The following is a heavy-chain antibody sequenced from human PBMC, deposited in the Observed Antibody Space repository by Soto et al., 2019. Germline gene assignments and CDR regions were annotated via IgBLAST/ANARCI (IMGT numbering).Heavy chain of an antibody. J-gene: IGHJ4*02. CDR1: GFSLSNARMG. CDR2: IFSNDEK. V-gene: IGHV2-26*01. Sequence: QVTLKESGPVLVKPTEPLTLTCTVYGFSLSNARMGVSWIRQHPGKALEWLAHIFSNDEKSYSTYLKSRHTISKDTAKSQVVLTMTNMGPVDTATYYCKRMPRIIMVRGANFDNWGQGTLVTVAS. CDR3: KRMPRIIMVRGANFDN. D-gene: IGHD3-10*01.